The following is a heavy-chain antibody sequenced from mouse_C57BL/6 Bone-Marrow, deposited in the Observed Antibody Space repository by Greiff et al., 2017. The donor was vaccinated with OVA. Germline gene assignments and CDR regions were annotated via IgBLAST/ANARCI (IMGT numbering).Heavy chain of an antibody. CDR3: ARGTYYSNWGFAY. J-gene: IGHJ3*01. CDR2: IYPGDGDT. CDR1: GYAFSSYW. Sequence: VQLQQSGAELVKPGASVKISCKASGYAFSSYWMNWVKQRPGKGLEWIGQIYPGDGDTNYNGKFKGKATLTADKSSSTAYMQLSSLTSEDSAVYFCARGTYYSNWGFAYWGQGTLVTVSA. D-gene: IGHD2-5*01. V-gene: IGHV1-80*01.